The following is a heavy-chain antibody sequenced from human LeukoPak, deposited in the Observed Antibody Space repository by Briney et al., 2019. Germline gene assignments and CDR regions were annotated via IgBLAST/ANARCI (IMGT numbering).Heavy chain of an antibody. D-gene: IGHD1-26*01. J-gene: IGHJ4*02. CDR1: GGSISSNSHY. V-gene: IGHV4-39*01. Sequence: SETLSLTCTVSGGSISSNSHYWGWVRQTPGEGLEWICSIFYSATTYSHPSLKSRVTISIHPSKNQFSLKLSSVTAADTAVYYCARHLYSESYYFWGQGTLVTVSS. CDR2: IFYSATT. CDR3: ARHLYSESYYF.